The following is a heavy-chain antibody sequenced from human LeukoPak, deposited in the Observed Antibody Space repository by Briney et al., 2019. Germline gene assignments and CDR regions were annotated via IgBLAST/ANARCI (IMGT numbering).Heavy chain of an antibody. CDR1: GYTFTGYY. CDR2: INPNSGGT. CDR3: ARGGSGSYFSWLDP. V-gene: IGHV1-2*02. J-gene: IGHJ5*02. D-gene: IGHD3-10*01. Sequence: ASVKVSCKASGYTFTGYYIHWVRQAPGQGLECMGWINPNSGGTNYAQKFQGRVTMTRDTSISTAYMELSRLRSDDTAVYYCARGGSGSYFSWLDPWGQGTLVTVSS.